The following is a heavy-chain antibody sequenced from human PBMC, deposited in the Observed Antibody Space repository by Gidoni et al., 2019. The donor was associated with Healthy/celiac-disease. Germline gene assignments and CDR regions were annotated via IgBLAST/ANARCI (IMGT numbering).Heavy chain of an antibody. V-gene: IGHV5-10-1*03. D-gene: IGHD6-13*01. Sequence: ELPLVQSGAEVNTPGESRRISCKGSGYSLNSYWPSSVRQMPGKFLEWMGGIDPSDSYTNCSPSCQGHFTISADKSISTAYLQWSSLKASDTAMYYCARHYSSSWSAHKTYYYYYYMDVWGKGTTVTVSS. CDR2: IDPSDSYT. CDR1: GYSLNSYW. J-gene: IGHJ6*03. CDR3: ARHYSSSWSAHKTYYYYYYMDV.